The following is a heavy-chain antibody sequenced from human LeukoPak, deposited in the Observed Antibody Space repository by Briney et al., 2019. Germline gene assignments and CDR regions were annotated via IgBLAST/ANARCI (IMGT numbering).Heavy chain of an antibody. CDR3: AKELYYYDSSGSFDY. CDR1: GFTFSSYG. D-gene: IGHD3-22*01. J-gene: IGHJ4*02. V-gene: IGHV3-33*06. CDR2: IWYDGSNK. Sequence: GGSLRLSCAASGFTFSSYGMHWVRQAPGKGLEWVAVIWYDGSNKYYADSVKGRFTISRDNSKNTLYLQMNSLRAEDTAVYYCAKELYYYDSSGSFDYWGQGTLVAVSS.